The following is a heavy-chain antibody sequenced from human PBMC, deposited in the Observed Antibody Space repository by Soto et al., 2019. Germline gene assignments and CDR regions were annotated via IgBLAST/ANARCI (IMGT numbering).Heavy chain of an antibody. V-gene: IGHV3-48*01. D-gene: IGHD6-6*01. CDR2: ISSSSSTI. CDR3: ARGSRTGYSSSSGNY. CDR1: GFTFSSYS. J-gene: IGHJ4*02. Sequence: GGSLRLSCAASGFTFSSYSMNWVRQAPGKGLEWVSYISSSSSTIYYADSVKGRFTISRDNAKNSLYLQMNSLRVEDTAVYYCARGSRTGYSSSSGNYWGQGTLVTVSS.